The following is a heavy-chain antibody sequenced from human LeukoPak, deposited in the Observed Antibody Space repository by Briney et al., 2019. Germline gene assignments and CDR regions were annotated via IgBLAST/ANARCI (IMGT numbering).Heavy chain of an antibody. J-gene: IGHJ4*02. V-gene: IGHV3-23*01. CDR1: GFTFSSYA. Sequence: PGGSLRLSCAASGFTFSSYAMSWVRQAPGKGLERVSAISGSGGSTYYADSVKGRFTISRDNSKNTLYLQMNSLRAEDTAVYYCAKLWYYYGSGSYRVPFDYWGQGTLVTVSS. D-gene: IGHD3-10*01. CDR3: AKLWYYYGSGSYRVPFDY. CDR2: ISGSGGST.